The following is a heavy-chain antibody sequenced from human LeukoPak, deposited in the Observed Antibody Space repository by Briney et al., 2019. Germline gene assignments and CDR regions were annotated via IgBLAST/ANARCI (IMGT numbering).Heavy chain of an antibody. D-gene: IGHD2-21*01. J-gene: IGHJ3*02. Sequence: SETLSLTCTVSGGSISSYYWSWIRQPPGKGLEWIGYIYYSGSTNYNPSLKSRVTISVDTSKNQLSLKLSSVTAADTAVYYCARDVARWDAFDIWGQGTMVTVSS. CDR2: IYYSGST. V-gene: IGHV4-59*01. CDR3: ARDVARWDAFDI. CDR1: GGSISSYY.